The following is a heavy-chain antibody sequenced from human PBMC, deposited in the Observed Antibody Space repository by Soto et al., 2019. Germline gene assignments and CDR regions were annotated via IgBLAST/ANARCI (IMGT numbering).Heavy chain of an antibody. J-gene: IGHJ5*02. D-gene: IGHD3-3*01. CDR2: ISGSGGST. CDR1: GFTFSSYA. CDR3: AKGLPEGRSAYYRYNWFDP. V-gene: IGHV3-23*01. Sequence: EVQLLESGGGSVQPGKSLRLSCAASGFTFSSYAMSWVRQAPGKGLEWVSVISGSGGSTYYADSVKGRFTISRDNSKNTLYLQMNNLRAEDTAVYYCAKGLPEGRSAYYRYNWFDPWGQGTLVTGSS.